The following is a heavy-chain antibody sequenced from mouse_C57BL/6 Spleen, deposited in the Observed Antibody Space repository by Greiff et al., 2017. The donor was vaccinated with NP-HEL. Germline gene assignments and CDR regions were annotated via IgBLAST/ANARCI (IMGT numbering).Heavy chain of an antibody. Sequence: EVQLQQSGTVLARPGASVKMSCKTSGYTFTSYWMHWVKQRPGQGLEWIGAIYPGNSDTSYNQKFKGKAKLTAVTTASTAYMELSSLTNEDSAVYYCTRSFDTTVVDHWFAYWGQGTLVTVSA. CDR2: IYPGNSDT. V-gene: IGHV1-5*01. D-gene: IGHD1-1*01. CDR3: TRSFDTTVVDHWFAY. CDR1: GYTFTSYW. J-gene: IGHJ3*01.